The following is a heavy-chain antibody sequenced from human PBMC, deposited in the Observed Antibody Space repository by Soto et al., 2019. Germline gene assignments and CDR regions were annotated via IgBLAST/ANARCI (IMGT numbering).Heavy chain of an antibody. CDR3: AKDLVGVVVVPADLIDY. J-gene: IGHJ4*02. CDR1: GFTFSSYG. V-gene: IGHV3-30*18. CDR2: ISYDGSNK. D-gene: IGHD2-2*01. Sequence: QVQLVESGGGVVQPGRSLRLSCAASGFTFSSYGMHWVRQAPGKGLEWVVVISYDGSNKYYADSVKGRFTISRDNSKNTLYLQMNSLRAEDTAVYYCAKDLVGVVVVPADLIDYWGQGTLVTVSS.